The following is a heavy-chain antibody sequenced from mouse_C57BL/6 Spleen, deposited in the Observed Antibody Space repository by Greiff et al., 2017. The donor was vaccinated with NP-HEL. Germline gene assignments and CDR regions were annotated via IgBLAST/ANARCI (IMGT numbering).Heavy chain of an antibody. Sequence: VKLMESGAELVKPGASVKISCKASGYAFSSYWMNWVKQRPGKGLEWIGQIYPGDGDTNYNGKFKGKATLTADKSSSTAYMQLSSLTSEDSAVYFCARGWLLGFAYWGQGTLVTVSA. CDR1: GYAFSSYW. CDR3: ARGWLLGFAY. V-gene: IGHV1-80*01. D-gene: IGHD2-3*01. CDR2: IYPGDGDT. J-gene: IGHJ3*01.